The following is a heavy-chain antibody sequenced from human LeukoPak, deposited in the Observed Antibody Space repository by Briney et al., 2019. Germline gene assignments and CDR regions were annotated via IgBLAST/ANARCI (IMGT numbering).Heavy chain of an antibody. CDR1: GYTFTSYG. J-gene: IGHJ4*02. D-gene: IGHD3-10*01. CDR3: ARAGGITMVRGALLNDY. V-gene: IGHV1-18*01. Sequence: ASVKVSCKASGYTFTSYGISWVRQAPGQGLEWMGWISAYNGNTNYAQKLQGRVTMTTDTSTSTAYMELRSLRSDDTAVYCCARAGGITMVRGALLNDYWGQGTLVTVSS. CDR2: ISAYNGNT.